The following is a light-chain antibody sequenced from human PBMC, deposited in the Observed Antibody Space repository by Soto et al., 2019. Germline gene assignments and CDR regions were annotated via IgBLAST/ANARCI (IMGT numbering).Light chain of an antibody. CDR3: LQSYSIPYT. CDR2: EAS. CDR1: QSVSSY. Sequence: EIVLTQSPATLSLSPGERATLSCRASQSVSSYLAWYQQKPGQAPRLLMYEASNRATGIPARFSGGGSGTDFTLTISYLQPEDFATYYCLQSYSIPYTFGQGTKVDIK. J-gene: IGKJ2*01. V-gene: IGKV3-11*01.